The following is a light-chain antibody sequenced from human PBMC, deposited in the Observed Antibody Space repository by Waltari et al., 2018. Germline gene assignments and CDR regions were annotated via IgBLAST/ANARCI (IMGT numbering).Light chain of an antibody. Sequence: QLVLTQSPSASASLGASVKLTCTLSSGHSSYAIAWHQQQPDKGPRYLMKLKSDGSHSKGDGIPDRFSGSSSGAERYLTISSLQSEDEADYYCQTWGTGTPWVFGGGTKLTVL. CDR1: SGHSSYA. V-gene: IGLV4-69*01. J-gene: IGLJ3*02. CDR2: LKSDGSH. CDR3: QTWGTGTPWV.